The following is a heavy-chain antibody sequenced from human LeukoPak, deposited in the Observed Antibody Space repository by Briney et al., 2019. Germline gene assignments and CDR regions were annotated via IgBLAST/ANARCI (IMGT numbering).Heavy chain of an antibody. CDR3: ARESGFYGSGSRY. D-gene: IGHD3-10*01. Sequence: ASVKVSCKTSLYTFTSFDINWVRQATGQGLEWMGWMNPNSGNTAYAQKFQGRLIMTRDTSTGTAYMELSSLGSEDTAVYYWARESGFYGSGSRYWGQGTLVTVSS. CDR2: MNPNSGNT. J-gene: IGHJ4*02. V-gene: IGHV1-8*01. CDR1: LYTFTSFD.